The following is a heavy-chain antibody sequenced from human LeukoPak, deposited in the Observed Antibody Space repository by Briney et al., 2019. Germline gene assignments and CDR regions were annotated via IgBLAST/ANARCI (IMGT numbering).Heavy chain of an antibody. J-gene: IGHJ4*02. V-gene: IGHV1-24*01. CDR2: FDPEDGET. Sequence: ASVKVSSKVSGYTLTELSMHWVRQAPGKGLEWTGGFDPEDGETIYARKFQGRVTMTEDTSTDTAYMELSSLRSEDTAVYYCTMVRGVIKIFDYWGQGTLVTVSS. CDR3: TMVRGVIKIFDY. CDR1: GYTLTELS. D-gene: IGHD3-10*01.